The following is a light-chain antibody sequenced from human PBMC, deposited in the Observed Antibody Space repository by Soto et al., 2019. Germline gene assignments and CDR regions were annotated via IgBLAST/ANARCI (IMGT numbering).Light chain of an antibody. CDR1: SGSVASNY. CDR3: QSYDRGNPVV. Sequence: NFMLTQPHSVSESPGKTVTISCTRSSGSVASNYVQWYQLRPGASPTTVIYENDQRPSGVPDRFSGSIDSFSNSASLTISGLKTEDEADYYCQSYDRGNPVVFGGGTKLTVL. J-gene: IGLJ2*01. V-gene: IGLV6-57*01. CDR2: END.